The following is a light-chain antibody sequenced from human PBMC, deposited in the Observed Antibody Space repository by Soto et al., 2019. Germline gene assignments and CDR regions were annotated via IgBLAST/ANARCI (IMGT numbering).Light chain of an antibody. CDR1: QSISSW. V-gene: IGKV1-5*01. CDR3: QQYNSYST. CDR2: DAS. Sequence: IEMTQSPSTLSASVGDRVTITCRASQSISSWLAWYQQKPGKAPKLLIYDASSLESGVPSRLSGSGSGTEFTLTISSMQPDDFATYYCQQYNSYSTFGQGTKVDI. J-gene: IGKJ1*01.